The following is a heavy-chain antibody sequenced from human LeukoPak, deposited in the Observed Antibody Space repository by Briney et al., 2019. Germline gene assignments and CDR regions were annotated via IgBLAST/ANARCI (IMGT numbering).Heavy chain of an antibody. J-gene: IGHJ3*02. V-gene: IGHV3-30*03. D-gene: IGHD3-22*01. CDR3: AREASSGLGAFDI. CDR1: GFTFSSYG. Sequence: GGSLRLSCAASGFTFSSYGMHWVRQAPGEGLEWVAVISYDGSNKYYADSVKGRFAISRDKSKNTLHLQMNSLRAEDAAVYFCAREASSGLGAFDIWGQGTMVTVSS. CDR2: ISYDGSNK.